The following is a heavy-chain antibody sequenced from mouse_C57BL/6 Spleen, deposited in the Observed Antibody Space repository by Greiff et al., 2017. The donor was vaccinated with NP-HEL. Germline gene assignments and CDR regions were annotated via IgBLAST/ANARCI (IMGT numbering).Heavy chain of an antibody. CDR2: ILTGSGST. CDR3: ARGGIDYSYAMDY. V-gene: IGHV1-9*01. CDR1: GYTFTGYW. D-gene: IGHD2-4*01. J-gene: IGHJ4*01. Sequence: VQLQQSGAELMKPGASVKLSCKATGYTFTGYWIEWVKQRPGHGLEWIGEILTGSGSTNYNEKFKGKATFTADTSSNTAYMQLSSLATEDSASYYCARGGIDYSYAMDYWGQGTSVTVSS.